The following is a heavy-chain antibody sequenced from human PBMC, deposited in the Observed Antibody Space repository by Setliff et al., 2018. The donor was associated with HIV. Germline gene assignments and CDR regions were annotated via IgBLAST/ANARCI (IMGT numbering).Heavy chain of an antibody. CDR2: ISSSSSYI. D-gene: IGHD2-15*01. CDR3: ARGHCSGGSCLGLISY. Sequence: GGSLRLSCAVSGFSFNTYSMNWVRQAPGKGLEWVSSISSSSSYIYYADSVKGRFTISRDNAKNSLYLQMNSLRAEDTAVYYCARGHCSGGSCLGLISYWGQGTLVTVSS. J-gene: IGHJ4*02. CDR1: GFSFNTYS. V-gene: IGHV3-21*01.